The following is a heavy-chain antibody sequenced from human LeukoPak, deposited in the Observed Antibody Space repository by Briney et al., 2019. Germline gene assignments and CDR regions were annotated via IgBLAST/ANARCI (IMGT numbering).Heavy chain of an antibody. J-gene: IGHJ6*03. V-gene: IGHV4-39*02. CDR3: ARVQAAVQGPYYYYYYMDV. CDR1: GGSISNYY. CDR2: VYYGGST. Sequence: SETLSLTCTVSGGSISNYYWSWIRQPPGKGLEWIGNVYYGGSTYYSPSLKSRVTISVDTSKNQFSLSLRSVTAADTAVYYCARVQAAVQGPYYYYYYMDVWGKGTTVTVSS. D-gene: IGHD2-15*01.